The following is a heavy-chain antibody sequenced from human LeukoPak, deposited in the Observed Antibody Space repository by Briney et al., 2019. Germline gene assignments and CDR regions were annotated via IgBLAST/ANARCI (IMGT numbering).Heavy chain of an antibody. V-gene: IGHV3-23*01. CDR1: GFTFSRYA. J-gene: IGHJ6*02. CDR3: AKGVGYYYYYGMDV. CDR2: ISGSGGST. Sequence: PGGSLRLSCAASGFTFSRYAMSWVRQAPGKGLEWVSAISGSGGSTYYADSVKGRFTISKDNSKNTLYLQMNSLRAEDTAVYYCAKGVGYYYYYGMDVWGQGTTVTVSS.